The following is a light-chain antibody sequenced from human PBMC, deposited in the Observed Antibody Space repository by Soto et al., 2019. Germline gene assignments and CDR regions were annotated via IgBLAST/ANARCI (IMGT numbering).Light chain of an antibody. CDR2: EVI. Sequence: QSALTQPASVTGSPVQSITISCTGTSSDIGRYDYVSWFQQHPGRAPRLLIYEVINRPSGVSTRFSGSKSGNTASLTISGLQAEDEADFYCCSFTSSKTWVFGGGTKLTV. J-gene: IGLJ3*02. CDR1: SSDIGRYDY. CDR3: CSFTSSKTWV. V-gene: IGLV2-14*01.